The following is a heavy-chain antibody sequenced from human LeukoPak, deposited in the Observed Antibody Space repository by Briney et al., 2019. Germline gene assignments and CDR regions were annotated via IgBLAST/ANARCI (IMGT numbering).Heavy chain of an antibody. J-gene: IGHJ5*02. CDR1: GGSFSGYY. D-gene: IGHD2-2*01. Sequence: SETLSLTCAVYGGSFSGYYWSWIRQPPGKGLEWIGEINHSGSTNYNPSLKSRVTISADTSKNQFSLKLSSVTAADTAVYYCARGDCSSTSCYCIWFDPWGQGTLVTVSS. V-gene: IGHV4-34*01. CDR3: ARGDCSSTSCYCIWFDP. CDR2: INHSGST.